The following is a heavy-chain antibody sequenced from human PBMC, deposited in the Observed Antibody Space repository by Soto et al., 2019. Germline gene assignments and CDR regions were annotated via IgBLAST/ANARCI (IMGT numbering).Heavy chain of an antibody. J-gene: IGHJ6*03. CDR1: GFTVSSKY. CDR3: ARDPGYSGYETQYYYYYYMDV. Sequence: GGSLRLSCAASGFTVSSKYMSWVRQAPGKGLEWVSLIQSGGPTYYADSVKGRFTISRDTSENTLHLQMNSLRAEDTAVYYCARDPGYSGYETQYYYYYYMDVWGKGTTVTVSS. V-gene: IGHV3-66*01. D-gene: IGHD5-12*01. CDR2: IQSGGPT.